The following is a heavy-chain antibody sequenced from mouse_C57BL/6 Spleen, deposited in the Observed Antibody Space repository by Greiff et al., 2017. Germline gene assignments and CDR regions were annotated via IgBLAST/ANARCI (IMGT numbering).Heavy chain of an antibody. CDR3: TRDKLFSGYFDV. CDR1: GFTFSSYA. Sequence: EVHLVESGEGLVKPGGSLKLSCAASGFTFSSYAMSWVRQTPEKRLEWVAYISSGGDYIYYADTVKGRFTISRDNARNTLYLQMSSLKSEDTAMYYCTRDKLFSGYFDVWGTGTTVTVSS. V-gene: IGHV5-9-1*02. J-gene: IGHJ1*03. CDR2: ISSGGDYI.